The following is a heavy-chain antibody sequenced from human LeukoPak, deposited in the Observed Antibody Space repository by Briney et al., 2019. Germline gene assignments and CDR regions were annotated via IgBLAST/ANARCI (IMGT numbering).Heavy chain of an antibody. CDR1: GYTFISYG. D-gene: IGHD3-22*01. CDR2: ISAYNGNT. V-gene: IGHV1-18*01. CDR3: AKASLIYTYDSSFLY. J-gene: IGHJ4*02. Sequence: ASVKVSCKASGYTFISYGISWVRPAPGQGLEWMGWISAYNGNTNYAQNLQGRVTMTTDTSTNTAYMELRSLRSDDTAVYYWAKASLIYTYDSSFLYWGQGTLVTVSS.